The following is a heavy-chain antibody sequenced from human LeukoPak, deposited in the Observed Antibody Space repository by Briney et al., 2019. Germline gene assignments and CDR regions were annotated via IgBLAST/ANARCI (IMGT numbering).Heavy chain of an antibody. D-gene: IGHD3-10*01. CDR1: GFTFDDYG. J-gene: IGHJ3*02. CDR3: ARGPPYYYGSGSSLRGAFDI. CDR2: INWNGGST. V-gene: IGHV3-20*04. Sequence: GGSLRLSCAASGFTFDDYGMSWLRQAPGKGLDWVSGINWNGGSTGYADSVKGRFTISRDNAKNSLYLQMNSLRAEDTALYYCARGPPYYYGSGSSLRGAFDIWGQGTMVTVSS.